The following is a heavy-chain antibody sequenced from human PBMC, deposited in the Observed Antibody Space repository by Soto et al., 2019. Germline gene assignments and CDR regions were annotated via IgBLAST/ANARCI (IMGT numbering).Heavy chain of an antibody. CDR1: GGSVSSGNYY. CDR2: FYYTGST. V-gene: IGHV4-61*01. J-gene: IGHJ5*02. Sequence: SETLSLTCTVSGGSVSSGNYYWSWIRQPPGKGLEWIGYFYYTGSTNYNPSLKSRVTISIDASKNQFSLRLSSVTAADTAVYYCARNRGYYGSGSLFDPWGQGSLVTVSS. CDR3: ARNRGYYGSGSLFDP. D-gene: IGHD3-10*01.